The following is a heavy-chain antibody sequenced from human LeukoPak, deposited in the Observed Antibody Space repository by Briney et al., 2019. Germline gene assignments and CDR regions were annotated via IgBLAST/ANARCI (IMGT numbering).Heavy chain of an antibody. CDR1: GFIVSTNY. Sequence: PGGSLRLSCAASGFIVSTNYMSWVRQAPGKGLEWVSFISSSSSYIYYADSVKGRFTISRDNTKSSLYLQMNSLRAEDTAVYYCARDDDGRGGYWGQGTLVTVSS. V-gene: IGHV3-21*01. CDR2: ISSSSSYI. CDR3: ARDDDGRGGY. J-gene: IGHJ4*02. D-gene: IGHD1-1*01.